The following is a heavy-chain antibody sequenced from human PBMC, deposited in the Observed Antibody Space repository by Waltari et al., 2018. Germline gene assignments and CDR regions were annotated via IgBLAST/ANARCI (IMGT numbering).Heavy chain of an antibody. CDR3: AKADFGDPFWYFDL. D-gene: IGHD4-17*01. CDR1: GVSFSHYP. J-gene: IGHJ2*01. CDR2: MTADGRSR. Sequence: EVQLLESGGGLVQPGGSLRLYCAASGVSFSHYPMAWVRQAPGKGLEWVSTMTADGRSRNYADSVKGRFTISRDNSQNTLDLQMNTLRAEDTAVYFCAKADFGDPFWYFDLWGRGTLVTVSA. V-gene: IGHV3-23*01.